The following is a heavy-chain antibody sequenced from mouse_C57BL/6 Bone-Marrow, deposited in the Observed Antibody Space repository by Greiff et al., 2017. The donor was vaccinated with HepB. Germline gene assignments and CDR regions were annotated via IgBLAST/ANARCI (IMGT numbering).Heavy chain of an antibody. J-gene: IGHJ2*01. D-gene: IGHD6-1*01. CDR1: GFTFSSYG. CDR2: ISSGGSYT. V-gene: IGHV5-6*02. CDR3: ARLASFDY. Sequence: EVKLEESGGDLVKPGGSLKLSCAASGFTFSSYGMSWVRQTPDKRLEWVATISSGGSYTYYPDSVKGRFTISRDNAKNTLYLQMSSLKSEDPAMYYFARLASFDYWGQGTTLTVSS.